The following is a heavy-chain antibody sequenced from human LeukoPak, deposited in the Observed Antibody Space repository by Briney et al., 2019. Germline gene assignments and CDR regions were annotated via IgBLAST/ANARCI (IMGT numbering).Heavy chain of an antibody. V-gene: IGHV4-61*02. CDR1: GGSISSGSYY. CDR2: IYTSGST. D-gene: IGHD3-3*01. CDR3: AREQVATIFGVVGNWFDP. Sequence: PSETLSLTCTVSGGSISSGSYYWSWIRQPAGKGLEWIGRIYTSGSTNYNPSLKSRVTISVHTSKNQFSLKPSSVTAADTAVYYCAREQVATIFGVVGNWFDPWGQGTLVTVSS. J-gene: IGHJ5*02.